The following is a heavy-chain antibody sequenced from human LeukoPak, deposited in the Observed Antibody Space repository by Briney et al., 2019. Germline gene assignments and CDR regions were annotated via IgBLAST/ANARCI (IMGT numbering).Heavy chain of an antibody. CDR2: INGYTGDT. CDR3: VREDWGSGTIIDY. D-gene: IGHD1-14*01. Sequence: ASVKVSCRASGYTLSSSHISWVRQAPGQGLEWMGWINGYTGDTIYAQRFQGRVTMTTDTSTSTAYMELRSLRFDDTAVYYCVREDWGSGTIIDYWGQGTLVTVSS. V-gene: IGHV1-18*01. CDR1: GYTLSSSH. J-gene: IGHJ4*02.